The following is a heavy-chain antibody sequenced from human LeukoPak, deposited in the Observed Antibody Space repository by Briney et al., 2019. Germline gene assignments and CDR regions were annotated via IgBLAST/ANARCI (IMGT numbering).Heavy chain of an antibody. CDR3: ARRRLAVAQYFQH. D-gene: IGHD6-19*01. V-gene: IGHV4-34*01. J-gene: IGHJ1*01. CDR2: INHSGST. Sequence: SETLSLTCAVYGGSFSGYYWSWIRQPPGKGLEWIGEINHSGSTNYNPSLKSRVTISVDTSKNQFSLKLSSVTAADTAVYYCARRRLAVAQYFQHWGQGTLVTVPS. CDR1: GGSFSGYY.